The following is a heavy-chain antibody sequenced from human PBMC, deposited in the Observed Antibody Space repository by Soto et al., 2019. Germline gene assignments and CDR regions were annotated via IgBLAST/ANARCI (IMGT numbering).Heavy chain of an antibody. J-gene: IGHJ5*02. CDR2: INPNSGGT. D-gene: IGHD2-8*01. V-gene: IGHV1-2*02. Sequence: QVQLVQSGAEVKKPGASVKVSCKASGYTFTGYYMHWVRQAPGQGLEWMGWINPNSGGTNYAQKFQGRVTMTRDTSISTAYMELSRLRSDDTAVYYCARLGRYCTNGVCPDGESWFDPWGQGTLVTVSS. CDR1: GYTFTGYY. CDR3: ARLGRYCTNGVCPDGESWFDP.